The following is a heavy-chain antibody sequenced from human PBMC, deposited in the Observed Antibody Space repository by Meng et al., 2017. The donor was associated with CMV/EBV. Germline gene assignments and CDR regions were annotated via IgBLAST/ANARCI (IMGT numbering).Heavy chain of an antibody. J-gene: IGHJ6*02. V-gene: IGHV3-21*01. CDR1: GFTFSSYS. CDR3: ARDNSGLFGVVIIPEYYYGMDV. CDR2: ISSSSSYI. Sequence: GESLKISCAASGFTFSSYSMNWVRQAPGKGLEWVSSISSSSSYIYYADSVKGRFTIPRDNAKNSLYLQMNSLRAEDTAVYYCARDNSGLFGVVIIPEYYYGMDVWGQGTTVTVSS. D-gene: IGHD3-3*01.